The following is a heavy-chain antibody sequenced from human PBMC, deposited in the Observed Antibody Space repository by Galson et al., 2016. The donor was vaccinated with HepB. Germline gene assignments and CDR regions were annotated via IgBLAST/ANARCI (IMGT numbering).Heavy chain of an antibody. Sequence: SVKASCKASGYSFSSYGVSWVRQAPGQGLEWMGWISAYNGNTEYAQDVQDRVTMSTDASTSTAYMELRSLRSDDTALYYCARDSWFYGSGNYYPFDYWGQGTLITVPS. D-gene: IGHD3-10*01. CDR3: ARDSWFYGSGNYYPFDY. CDR1: GYSFSSYG. CDR2: ISAYNGNT. J-gene: IGHJ4*02. V-gene: IGHV1-18*01.